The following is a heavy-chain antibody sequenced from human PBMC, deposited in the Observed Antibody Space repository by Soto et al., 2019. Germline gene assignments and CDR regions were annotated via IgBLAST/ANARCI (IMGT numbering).Heavy chain of an antibody. V-gene: IGHV1-2*02. CDR1: GYIFTGYY. D-gene: IGHD2-2*01. Sequence: ASVKVSCKASGYIFTGYYINWVRQAPGQGLEWMGWINPNSGDTSFLQKFQGRVSMTTDTSINTAYMELSRVTSDDTAVYYCARPFCSSNSCHNWFDSWGQGTLVTFSS. CDR3: ARPFCSSNSCHNWFDS. J-gene: IGHJ5*01. CDR2: INPNSGDT.